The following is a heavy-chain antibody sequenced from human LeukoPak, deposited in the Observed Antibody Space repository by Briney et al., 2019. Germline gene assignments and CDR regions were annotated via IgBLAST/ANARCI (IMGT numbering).Heavy chain of an antibody. CDR3: ARGGGSFANYFDT. CDR1: GDSIRSGGYT. J-gene: IGHJ5*02. Sequence: SETLSLTCTVSGDSIRSGGYTWTWIRQAPGKGLEWIGYIYKSASTYYTPSLKSRVTISIDRSKNQFSLNLTSVTAADTAVYYCARGGGSFANYFDTWGQGTLVTVSS. CDR2: IYKSAST. D-gene: IGHD1-7*01. V-gene: IGHV4-30-2*01.